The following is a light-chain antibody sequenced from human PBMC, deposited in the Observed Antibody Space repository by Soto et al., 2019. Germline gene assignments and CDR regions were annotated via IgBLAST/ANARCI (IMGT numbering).Light chain of an antibody. Sequence: QSALTQPPSASGSPGQSVTISCTGTSSDVGAYNYVSWYQQHAGKAPKLVIYEVTKRPSGVPDRFSGSKSANTASLTVSGLQAEDEADYYGRSFAPSNTCVFGGGTKLTVL. V-gene: IGLV2-8*01. CDR3: RSFAPSNTCV. CDR1: SSDVGAYNY. CDR2: EVT. J-gene: IGLJ3*02.